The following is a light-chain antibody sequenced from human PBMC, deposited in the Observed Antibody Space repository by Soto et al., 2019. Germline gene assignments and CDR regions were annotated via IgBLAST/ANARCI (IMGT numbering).Light chain of an antibody. J-gene: IGLJ2*01. CDR2: DVD. Sequence: QSALTQPRSVSGSPGQSVTISCTGTSSDVGGYNYVSWYQQQPGKAPKLMIHDVDERPSGVPDRFSGSESGRTASLTISGLQAEDEADYYCCSFAGSYTLLFGGGTKVTVL. CDR1: SSDVGGYNY. CDR3: CSFAGSYTLL. V-gene: IGLV2-11*01.